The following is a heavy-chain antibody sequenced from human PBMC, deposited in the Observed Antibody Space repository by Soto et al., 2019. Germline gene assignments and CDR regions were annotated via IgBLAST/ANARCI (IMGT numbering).Heavy chain of an antibody. CDR3: ARLSRITFIVD. CDR2: IDPRTGTSGTS. J-gene: IGHJ4*02. D-gene: IGHD3-16*02. V-gene: IGHV1-46*04. Sequence: QVQLVQSGAEVKGPGTSVTLSCQTSGYTFAHYYIHWVRQAPGQGLEYMGIIDPRTGTSGTSTSPQSVQGRLSITSEASTSTVYMELSNLRSDDTATYYCARLSRITFIVDWGQGTLVTVSS. CDR1: GYTFAHYY.